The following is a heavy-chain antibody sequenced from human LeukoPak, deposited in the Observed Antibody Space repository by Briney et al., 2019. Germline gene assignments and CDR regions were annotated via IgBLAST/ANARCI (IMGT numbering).Heavy chain of an antibody. D-gene: IGHD6-6*01. CDR1: GGSFSGYY. V-gene: IGHV4-34*01. J-gene: IGHJ4*02. CDR2: INHSGST. CDR3: ARDSSSSGFAFED. Sequence: SETLSLTCAVYGGSFSGYYWSWIRQPPGKGLEWIGEINHSGSTNYNPSLKSRVTISVDTSKNQFSLKLSSVTAADTAVYYCARDSSSSGFAFEDWGQGTLVTVSS.